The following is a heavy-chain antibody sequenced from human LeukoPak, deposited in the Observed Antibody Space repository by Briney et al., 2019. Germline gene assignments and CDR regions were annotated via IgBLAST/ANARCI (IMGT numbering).Heavy chain of an antibody. J-gene: IGHJ4*02. V-gene: IGHV1-46*01. D-gene: IGHD4-17*01. Sequence: ASVKVSCKASGYSLTNYYMHWVRQAPGQGLEWMGIINPSGDSTTYAQNFQGRVTITRNTSISTAYMELSSLRSEDTAVYYCARGTTVTSDYWGQGTLVTVSS. CDR1: GYSLTNYY. CDR3: ARGTTVTSDY. CDR2: INPSGDST.